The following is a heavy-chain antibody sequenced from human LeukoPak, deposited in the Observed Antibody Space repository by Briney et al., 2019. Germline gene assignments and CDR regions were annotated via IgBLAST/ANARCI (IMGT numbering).Heavy chain of an antibody. Sequence: ASETLSLTCTVSGGSISSGSYYWSWIRQPAGKGLEWIGRIYTSGSTNSNPSLKSRVTKSVDTSKNQSSLKLSSVTAADTAVYYCARKKYYYDSSGYYYDYYYRDVWGKGTTVTVSS. J-gene: IGHJ6*03. CDR1: GGSISSGSYY. CDR3: ARKKYYYDSSGYYYDYYYRDV. CDR2: IYTSGST. V-gene: IGHV4-61*02. D-gene: IGHD3-22*01.